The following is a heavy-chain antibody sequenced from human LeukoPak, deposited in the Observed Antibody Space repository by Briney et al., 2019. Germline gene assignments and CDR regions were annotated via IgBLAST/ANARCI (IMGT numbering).Heavy chain of an antibody. CDR3: AGHVSAAAGGR. D-gene: IGHD6-13*01. CDR1: GGSVRDNY. J-gene: IGHJ4*02. Sequence: KASETLSLTCAVYGGSVRDNYRSWIRQPPGKGLEWIGEIHHSGSTKYNPSLKSRVTISLDTSKNQFSLKLNSMTAADTAVYYCAGHVSAAAGGRWGQGTLVTVSS. V-gene: IGHV4-34*01. CDR2: IHHSGST.